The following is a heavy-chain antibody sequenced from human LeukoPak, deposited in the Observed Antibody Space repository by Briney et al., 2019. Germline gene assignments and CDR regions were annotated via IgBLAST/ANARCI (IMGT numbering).Heavy chain of an antibody. Sequence: PSETLSLTCGVSGXSITTTNYWSWVRQPPGGGLEWIGEISLAGRTRYNPSLQSRVHISIDESKNHLYLNLASVTAADTAVYYCSRESGPFCPFGHWGQGTLVAVTS. CDR1: GXSITTTNY. D-gene: IGHD1-26*01. J-gene: IGHJ4*02. V-gene: IGHV4-4*02. CDR3: SRESGPFCPFGH. CDR2: ISLAGRT.